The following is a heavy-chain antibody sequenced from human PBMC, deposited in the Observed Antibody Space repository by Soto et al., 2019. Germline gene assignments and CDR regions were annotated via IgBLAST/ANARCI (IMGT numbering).Heavy chain of an antibody. V-gene: IGHV3-33*01. CDR1: GFTFSSYG. CDR2: IWYDGSNK. J-gene: IGHJ6*02. D-gene: IGHD1-26*01. CDR3: ARDQVGDPGDYYGMDV. Sequence: GGSLRLSCAASGFTFSSYGMHWVRQAPGKGLEWVAVIWYDGSNKYYADSVKGRFTISRDNSKNTLYLQMNSLRAEDTAVYYCARDQVGDPGDYYGMDVWGQGTTVTVSS.